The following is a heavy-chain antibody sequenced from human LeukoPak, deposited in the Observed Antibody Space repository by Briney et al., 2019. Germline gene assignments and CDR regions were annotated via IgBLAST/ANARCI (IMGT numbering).Heavy chain of an antibody. V-gene: IGHV4-39*07. CDR2: IYYSGST. Sequence: SETLSLTCTVSGGSISSSSYYWGWIRQPPGKGLEWIGSIYYSGSTYYNPSLKSRVTISVDTSKNQFSLKLSSVTAADTAVYYCARAAPGNYYDSSGSFDYWGQGTLVTVSS. J-gene: IGHJ4*02. CDR1: GGSISSSSYY. D-gene: IGHD3-22*01. CDR3: ARAAPGNYYDSSGSFDY.